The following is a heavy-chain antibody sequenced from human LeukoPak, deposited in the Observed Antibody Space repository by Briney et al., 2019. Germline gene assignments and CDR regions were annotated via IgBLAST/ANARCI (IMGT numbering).Heavy chain of an antibody. J-gene: IGHJ2*01. Sequence: PGASVKVSCKASGYSFSDYNTHWVRQAPGQGLEWMGWVNCNSGGTHYAQKFQGRVTMTRDTSINTAYLEVNSLRSDDTAVYYCARSGDGDSSPLGDWYFDLWGRGTLVAVSS. V-gene: IGHV1-2*02. CDR1: GYSFSDYN. CDR2: VNCNSGGT. D-gene: IGHD3-22*01. CDR3: ARSGDGDSSPLGDWYFDL.